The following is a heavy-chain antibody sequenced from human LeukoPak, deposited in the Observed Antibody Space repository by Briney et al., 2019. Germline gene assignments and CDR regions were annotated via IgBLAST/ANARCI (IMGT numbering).Heavy chain of an antibody. CDR2: INPNSGGT. Sequence: ASVTVSCKASGYTFTDFHIHWVRRAPGQGLEWVGWINPNSGGTNYAQKFQGRVTMTRDTSITTVYMDLSGLRSDDTASYYCATDYGDHVLGYWGQGTLVTVSS. CDR3: ATDYGDHVLGY. J-gene: IGHJ4*02. D-gene: IGHD4-17*01. CDR1: GYTFTDFH. V-gene: IGHV1-2*02.